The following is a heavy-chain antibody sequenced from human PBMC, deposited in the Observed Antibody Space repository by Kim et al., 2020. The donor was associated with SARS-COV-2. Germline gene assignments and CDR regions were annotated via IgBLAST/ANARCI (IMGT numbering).Heavy chain of an antibody. D-gene: IGHD4-17*01. J-gene: IGHJ3*02. CDR1: GGSISSSSYY. CDR2: IYYSGST. CDR3: ARDDDYGDYAGQAFDI. V-gene: IGHV4-39*01. Sequence: SETLSLTCTVSGGSISSSSYYWGWIRQPPGKGLEWIGSIYYSGSTYYNPSLKSRVTISVDTSKNQFSLKLSSVTAADTAVYYCARDDDYGDYAGQAFDIWGPGTMVTVSS.